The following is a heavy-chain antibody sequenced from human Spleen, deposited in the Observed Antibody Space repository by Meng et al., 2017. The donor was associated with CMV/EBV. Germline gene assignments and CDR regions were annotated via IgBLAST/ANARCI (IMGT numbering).Heavy chain of an antibody. D-gene: IGHD2-2*02. V-gene: IGHV3-9*01. J-gene: IGHJ4*02. Sequence: SLKISCVASGFTFDAYGMHWVRQSPGKGLEWVSGISWNSGSIGYADSVKGRFTISRDNAKNSLYLQMNSLRAEDTALYYCAKDMGYCSSTSCYTGDYWGQGTLVTVSS. CDR2: ISWNSGSI. CDR3: AKDMGYCSSTSCYTGDY. CDR1: GFTFDAYG.